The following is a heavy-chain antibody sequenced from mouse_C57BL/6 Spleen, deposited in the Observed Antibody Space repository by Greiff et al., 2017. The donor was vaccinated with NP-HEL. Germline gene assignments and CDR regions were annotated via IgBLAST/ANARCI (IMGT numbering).Heavy chain of an antibody. D-gene: IGHD1-1*01. CDR1: GYTFTSYW. CDR2: IDPSDSST. Sequence: QVQLQQPGAELVRPGTSVKLSCKASGYTFTSYWMHWVKQRPGQGLEWIGVIDPSDSSTNYHQKFKGKATLTVDTSSSTAYMQRSSLTSEDSAVYYCARGAYGGDYWGQGTTPTFAS. V-gene: IGHV1-59*01. J-gene: IGHJ2*01. CDR3: ARGAYGGDY.